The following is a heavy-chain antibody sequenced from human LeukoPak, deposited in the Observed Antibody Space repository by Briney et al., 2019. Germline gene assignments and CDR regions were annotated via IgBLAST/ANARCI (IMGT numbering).Heavy chain of an antibody. CDR1: GFTFGDYA. D-gene: IGHD6-6*01. V-gene: IGHV3-49*03. CDR3: TRGYSIAAPTN. J-gene: IGHJ4*02. CDR2: IRSKAYGGTT. Sequence: PGRSLRLSCSASGFTFGDYAMSWFRQAPGKGLEWVGFIRSKAYGGTTEYAASVKGGFTISRDDSKSIAYLQMNSLKTEDTAVYYCTRGYSIAAPTNWGQGTLVTVSS.